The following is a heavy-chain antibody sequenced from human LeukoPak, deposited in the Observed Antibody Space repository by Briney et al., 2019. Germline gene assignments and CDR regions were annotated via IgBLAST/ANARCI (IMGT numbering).Heavy chain of an antibody. D-gene: IGHD3-10*01. CDR3: ASRYYYGSGSYPDY. CDR1: GGSFSCYY. J-gene: IGHJ4*02. V-gene: IGHV4-34*01. CDR2: INHSGST. Sequence: SETMSLTCAVYGGSFSCYYWSWIRQPPGKGLEWIGEINHSGSTNYNPSLKSRVTISVDTSKNQFSLKLSSGTAADTAVYYCASRYYYGSGSYPDYWGQGTLVTVSS.